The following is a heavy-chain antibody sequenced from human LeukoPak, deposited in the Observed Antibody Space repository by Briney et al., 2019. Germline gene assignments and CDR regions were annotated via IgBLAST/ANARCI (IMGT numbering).Heavy chain of an antibody. Sequence: GESLKISCKGSGYSFTSYWIGWVRQMPGKGLEWMGIIYPGDSDTRYSPSFQGQVTISADKSIGTAYLQWSSLKASDTAMYYCARATPTYSSGWLDAFDIWGQGTMVTVSS. CDR3: ARATPTYSSGWLDAFDI. CDR2: IYPGDSDT. CDR1: GYSFTSYW. V-gene: IGHV5-51*01. D-gene: IGHD6-19*01. J-gene: IGHJ3*02.